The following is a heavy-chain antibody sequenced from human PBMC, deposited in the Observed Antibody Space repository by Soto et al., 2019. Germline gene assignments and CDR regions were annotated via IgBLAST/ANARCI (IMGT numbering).Heavy chain of an antibody. Sequence: GESLKISCKTSGYSFNNYWIGWVRQMPGKGLEWMGIIYPGDSDTRYSPSFQGQVTISADKSISTAYLQWSSLKASDTAMYYCAGGGVRGVITRTRDYYGMDVWGQGTTVTVSS. CDR1: GYSFNNYW. CDR3: AGGGVRGVITRTRDYYGMDV. D-gene: IGHD3-10*01. CDR2: IYPGDSDT. J-gene: IGHJ6*02. V-gene: IGHV5-51*01.